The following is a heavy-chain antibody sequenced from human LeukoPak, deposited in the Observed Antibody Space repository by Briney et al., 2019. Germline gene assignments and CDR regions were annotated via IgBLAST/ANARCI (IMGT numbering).Heavy chain of an antibody. Sequence: GASVTVSCTASGYTFTSYAMHWVRQAPGQRLEWMGWINAGNGNTKYSQKFQGRVTITRDTSASTAYMELSSLRSEDTAVYYCARVAVENWFDPWGQGTLVTVSS. V-gene: IGHV1-3*01. CDR2: INAGNGNT. CDR3: ARVAVENWFDP. J-gene: IGHJ5*02. D-gene: IGHD6-19*01. CDR1: GYTFTSYA.